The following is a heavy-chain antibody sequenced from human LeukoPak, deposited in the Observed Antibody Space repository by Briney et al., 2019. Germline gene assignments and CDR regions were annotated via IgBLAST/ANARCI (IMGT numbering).Heavy chain of an antibody. V-gene: IGHV1-24*01. D-gene: IGHD6-13*01. CDR3: VTVYLGAYSSRWPYGMNV. Sequence: ASVKVACKVSGYTLTELSMQWVRQVPGKGLEWMGGFDPEDGETIYAQKFLGRLTMTEDTSTDTAYMELSRLTSDDTAVYYCVTVYLGAYSSRWPYGMNVWGQGTTVTVSS. J-gene: IGHJ6*02. CDR2: FDPEDGET. CDR1: GYTLTELS.